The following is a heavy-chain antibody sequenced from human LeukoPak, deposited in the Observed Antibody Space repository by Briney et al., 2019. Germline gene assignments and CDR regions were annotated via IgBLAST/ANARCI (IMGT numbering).Heavy chain of an antibody. J-gene: IGHJ6*04. Sequence: GGSLRLSCAASGFTFGSYAMSWVRQAPGKGLEWVAFIEYDGTDTHFADSVRGRFTISRDNSEDTLYLQIITLRAVDTAVYYCARNRLRATATYMDVWGKGTTVTVSS. D-gene: IGHD2-15*01. CDR2: IEYDGTDT. CDR3: ARNRLRATATYMDV. CDR1: GFTFGSYA. V-gene: IGHV3-30*02.